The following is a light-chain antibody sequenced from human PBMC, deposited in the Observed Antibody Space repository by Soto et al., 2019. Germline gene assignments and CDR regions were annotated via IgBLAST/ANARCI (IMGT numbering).Light chain of an antibody. CDR1: QSVSSN. CDR2: GAS. Sequence: EIVMTQSPATLSVSPGERATLSCRASQSVSSNLAWYQQKPGQAPRLLIYGASTRATGIPARFSGSGSGTEFTLTISSLQSEDFAVYYCQQYNNWPRTITFGGATKVEIK. J-gene: IGKJ4*01. CDR3: QQYNNWPRTIT. V-gene: IGKV3-15*01.